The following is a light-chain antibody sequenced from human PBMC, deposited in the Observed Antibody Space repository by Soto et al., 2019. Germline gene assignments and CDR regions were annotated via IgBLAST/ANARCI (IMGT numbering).Light chain of an antibody. CDR3: KQTYSTLNS. CDR1: QNIRTY. V-gene: IGKV1-39*01. CDR2: TAS. J-gene: IGKJ2*03. Sequence: DIQVTQSPSSLSASVGDRVTITCRASQNIRTYLTWYQQRPGKPPKLLIHTASTLQSGVPSRFSGSGSGTDFTLTISSLQPQDFATYYCKQTYSTLNSFGQGTKLEIK.